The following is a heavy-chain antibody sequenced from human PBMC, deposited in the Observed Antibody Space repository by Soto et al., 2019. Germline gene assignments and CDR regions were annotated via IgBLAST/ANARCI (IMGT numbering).Heavy chain of an antibody. J-gene: IGHJ5*02. D-gene: IGHD4-17*01. CDR3: AQGDYGGNANWFDP. Sequence: QITLKESGPTLVKPTQTLTLTCTFSGFSLSTSGVGVGWIRQSPGKALEWLALIYWDDDNRYSQSLKIMLTVTKDTSKNQAVLTMTNMDPVDTATDCCAQGDYGGNANWFDPWGQGTLVTVS. CDR1: GFSLSTSGVG. V-gene: IGHV2-5*02. CDR2: IYWDDDN.